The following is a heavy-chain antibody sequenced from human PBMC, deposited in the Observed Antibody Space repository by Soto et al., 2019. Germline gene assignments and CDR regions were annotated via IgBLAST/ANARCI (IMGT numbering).Heavy chain of an antibody. J-gene: IGHJ4*02. CDR2: INPSGGRE. CDR3: ARDRPISLSFDY. V-gene: IGHV1-46*01. CDR1: GYTFTSYY. Sequence: ASVKVACKASGYTFTSYYMHWVRQAPGQGLEWMGIINPSGGRESYAQKFQDRVTMTRDTSTSTVYMELSSLRSEDTAVYYCARDRPISLSFDYWGQGTLVTVSS. D-gene: IGHD6-6*01.